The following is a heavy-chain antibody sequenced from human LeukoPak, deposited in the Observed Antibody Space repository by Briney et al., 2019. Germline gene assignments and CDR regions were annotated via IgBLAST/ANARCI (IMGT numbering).Heavy chain of an antibody. CDR2: IKQDGSQE. CDR1: RFTLSTYW. Sequence: GGSLRLSCAASRFTLSTYWMSWVRQAPGKGLEWVAHIKQDGSQECYVDSVKGRFTISRDNAKNSLYLQMNSLRAEDTALYYCAKSRGIAVAAYYFDYWGQGTLVTVSS. V-gene: IGHV3-7*03. D-gene: IGHD6-19*01. J-gene: IGHJ4*02. CDR3: AKSRGIAVAAYYFDY.